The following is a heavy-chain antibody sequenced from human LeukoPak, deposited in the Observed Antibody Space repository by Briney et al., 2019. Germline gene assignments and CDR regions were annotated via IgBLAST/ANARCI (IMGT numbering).Heavy chain of an antibody. J-gene: IGHJ4*02. CDR2: ITGGGTS. CDR3: ASRDPCGGGTCYGLGY. V-gene: IGHV3-23*01. CDR1: GFTFNDYV. D-gene: IGHD2-21*01. Sequence: GGSLRLSCAASGFTFNDYVICVRQAPGKGLEWVSAITGGGTSHYADSVKGRFTMSRDNSRTTLFLQMNSLRAEDTAVYYCASRDPCGGGTCYGLGYWGQGTLVTVSS.